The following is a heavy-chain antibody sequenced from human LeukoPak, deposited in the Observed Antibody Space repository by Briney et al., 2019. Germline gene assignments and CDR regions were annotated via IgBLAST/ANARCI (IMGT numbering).Heavy chain of an antibody. J-gene: IGHJ4*02. D-gene: IGHD6-6*01. CDR2: IIPILGIA. CDR1: GGTFSSYA. V-gene: IGHV1-69*04. Sequence: ASVKVSCKASGGTFSSYAISWVRQAPGQGLEWMGRIIPILGIANYAQKFQGRVTITADKSTSTAYMELSSLRSEDTAVYYCARDRSIAARSGIDYWGQGTLVTVPS. CDR3: ARDRSIAARSGIDY.